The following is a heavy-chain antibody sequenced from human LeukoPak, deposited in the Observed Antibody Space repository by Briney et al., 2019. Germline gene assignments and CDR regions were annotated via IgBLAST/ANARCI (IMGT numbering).Heavy chain of an antibody. D-gene: IGHD3-9*01. CDR1: GGSISSYY. Sequence: SETLSLTCTVSGGSISSYYWSWIRQPAGKGLEWIGRIYTSGSTNYNPSLKSRVTMSVDTSKNQFSLKLSSVTAADTAVYYCARSDVLRYFDWLLAYYFDYWGQGTLVTVSS. J-gene: IGHJ4*02. CDR2: IYTSGST. CDR3: ARSDVLRYFDWLLAYYFDY. V-gene: IGHV4-4*07.